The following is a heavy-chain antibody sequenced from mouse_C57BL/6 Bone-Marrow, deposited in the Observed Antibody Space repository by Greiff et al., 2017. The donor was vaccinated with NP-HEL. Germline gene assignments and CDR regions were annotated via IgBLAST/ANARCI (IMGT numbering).Heavy chain of an antibody. V-gene: IGHV1-69*01. CDR1: GYTFTSYW. Sequence: QVQLQQPGAELVMPGASVKLSCKASGYTFTSYWMHWVKQRPGQGLEWIGEIDPSDSYTNYNQKFKGKSTLTVDKSSSTAYMQLSSLTSEDSAVYYCASYCGSSRYAMDYWGQGTSVTVSS. CDR3: ASYCGSSRYAMDY. CDR2: IDPSDSYT. J-gene: IGHJ4*01. D-gene: IGHD1-1*01.